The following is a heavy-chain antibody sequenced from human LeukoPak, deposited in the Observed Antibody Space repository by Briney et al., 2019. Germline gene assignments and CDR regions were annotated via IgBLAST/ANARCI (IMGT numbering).Heavy chain of an antibody. Sequence: GRSLRLSCAASGFTFSSYSMNWVRQAPGKGLEWVSSISSSSSYIYYADSVKGRFTISRDNAKNSLYLQMNSLRAEDTAVYYCAREGSGVAGHFDYWGQGTLVTVSS. J-gene: IGHJ4*02. CDR2: ISSSSSYI. CDR1: GFTFSSYS. V-gene: IGHV3-21*01. CDR3: AREGSGVAGHFDY. D-gene: IGHD6-19*01.